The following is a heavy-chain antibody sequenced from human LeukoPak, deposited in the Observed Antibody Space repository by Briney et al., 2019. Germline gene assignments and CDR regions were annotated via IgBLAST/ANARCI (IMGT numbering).Heavy chain of an antibody. CDR2: ISAYNGNT. Sequence: ASVKVSCKASGYTFTSYGISWVRQAPGQGLEWMGWISAYNGNTNYAQKLQGRVTMTTDTSTSTAYMELRSLRSDDTAAYYCARSSLETYYDFWSGYMADYWGQGTLVNV. D-gene: IGHD3-3*01. CDR3: ARSSLETYYDFWSGYMADY. CDR1: GYTFTSYG. J-gene: IGHJ4*02. V-gene: IGHV1-18*01.